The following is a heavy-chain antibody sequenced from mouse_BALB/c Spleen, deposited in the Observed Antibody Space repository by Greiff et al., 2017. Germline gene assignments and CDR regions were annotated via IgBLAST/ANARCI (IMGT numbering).Heavy chain of an antibody. J-gene: IGHJ2*01. V-gene: IGHV1-87*01. CDR1: GYTFTSYW. CDR3: ARQDYLDY. CDR2: IYPGDGDT. D-gene: IGHD3-2*01. Sequence: VKVVESGAELARPGASVKLSCKASGYTFTSYWMQWVKQRPGQGLEWIGAIYPGDGDTRYTQKFKGKATLTADKSSSTAYMQLSSLASEDSAVYYCARQDYLDYWGQGTTLTVSS.